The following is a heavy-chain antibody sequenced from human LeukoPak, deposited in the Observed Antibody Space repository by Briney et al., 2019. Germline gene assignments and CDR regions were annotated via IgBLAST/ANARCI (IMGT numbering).Heavy chain of an antibody. J-gene: IGHJ4*02. Sequence: GGSLRLSCAASGFTFSSYWMNWVRQAPGKGLVWVSRIASDGSSTTYVDSVKGRFSISRDNAKNTLYLQMNSLRVEDTAVYYCARGRPHGNDYWGQGTLVTVSS. CDR2: IASDGSST. D-gene: IGHD4-23*01. V-gene: IGHV3-74*01. CDR3: ARGRPHGNDY. CDR1: GFTFSSYW.